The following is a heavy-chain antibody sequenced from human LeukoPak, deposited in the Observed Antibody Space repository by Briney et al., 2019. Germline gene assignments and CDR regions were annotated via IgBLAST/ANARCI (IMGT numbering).Heavy chain of an antibody. J-gene: IGHJ3*02. CDR1: GFTFSSYA. V-gene: IGHV3-23*01. CDR2: ISGSGGST. CDR3: ARDPRGSDAFDI. D-gene: IGHD3-10*01. Sequence: GGSLRLSCAASGFTFSSYAMSWVRQAPGKGLEWVSAISGSGGSTYYADSVKGRFTISRDNSKNTLYLQMNSLRAEDTAVYYCARDPRGSDAFDIWGQGTMVTVSS.